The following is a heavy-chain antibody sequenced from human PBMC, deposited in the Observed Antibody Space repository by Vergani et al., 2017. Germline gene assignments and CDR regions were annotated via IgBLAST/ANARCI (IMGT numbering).Heavy chain of an antibody. V-gene: IGHV4-34*01. CDR2: INHSGST. D-gene: IGHD2-21*01. CDR1: GGSFSGYY. CDR3: ARLWWRGLLPYFDY. J-gene: IGHJ4*02. Sequence: QVQLQQWGAGLLKPSETLSLTCAVYGGSFSGYYWSWIRQPPGKGLEWIGEINHSGSTNYNPSLKSRVTISVDTSKNQFSLKLSSVTAADTAVYYCARLWWRGLLPYFDYGGQGTLVTVSS.